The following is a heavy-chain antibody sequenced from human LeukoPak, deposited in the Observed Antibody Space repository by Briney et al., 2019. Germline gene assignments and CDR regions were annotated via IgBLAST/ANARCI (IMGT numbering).Heavy chain of an antibody. CDR3: VSGGDYHVRLCTY. CDR2: ISWNSGSI. CDR1: GFTFDDYA. D-gene: IGHD4-17*01. V-gene: IGHV3-9*01. Sequence: PGRSLRLSCAASGFTFDDYAMHWVRQAPGKGLEWVSGISWNSGSIGYADSVKGRFTISRDNAKNSLYLQMNSLRTEDTALYYCVSGGDYHVRLCTYWGQGTLVTVSS. J-gene: IGHJ4*01.